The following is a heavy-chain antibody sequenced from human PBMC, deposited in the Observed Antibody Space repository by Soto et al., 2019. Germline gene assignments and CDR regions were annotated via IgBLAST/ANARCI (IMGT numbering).Heavy chain of an antibody. CDR3: ARRTTVTRDWFDP. CDR1: GDSMITSSW. J-gene: IGHJ5*02. Sequence: PSETLSLTCVGSGDSMITSSWWTWVRQSPGKGLEWIGEIYHSGRTDYNPSLKSRVTISVDKSKSQFSLQLTSVTAADTAVYFCARRTTVTRDWFDPWGQGTLVTVSS. V-gene: IGHV4-4*02. CDR2: IYHSGRT. D-gene: IGHD4-17*01.